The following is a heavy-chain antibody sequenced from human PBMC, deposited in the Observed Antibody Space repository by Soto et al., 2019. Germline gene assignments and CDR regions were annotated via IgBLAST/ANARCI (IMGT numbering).Heavy chain of an antibody. V-gene: IGHV3-30*18. D-gene: IGHD2-21*02. CDR1: GFSFSDYG. CDR2: ISYDGRNK. J-gene: IGHJ4*02. CDR3: AKAFNTGDYYFAS. Sequence: QVQLVESGGGVVQPGGSLRLSCAASGFSFSDYGMHWVRQAPGKGLEWVAVISYDGRNKFYADSVTGRFTISRDSSQNTVDLQMSSLRREDTAVYCCAKAFNTGDYYFASWGQGTLVTVSS.